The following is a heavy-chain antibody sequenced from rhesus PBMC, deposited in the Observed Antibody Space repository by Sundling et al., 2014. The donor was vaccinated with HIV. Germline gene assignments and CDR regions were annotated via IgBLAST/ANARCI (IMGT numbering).Heavy chain of an antibody. CDR1: GGSISSSNW. V-gene: IGHV4-93*02. Sequence: QVQLQESGPAVVKPSETPSLTCAVSGGSISSSNWWSWIRQSPGKGLEWIGGIYGSGGNTEYNPSLKSRVTISIDRSKNQFSLKVSSVTAADTAVYYCARRPYGSYGDYWGQGVLVTVSS. CDR2: IYGSGGNT. CDR3: ARRPYGSYGDY. J-gene: IGHJ4*01. D-gene: IGHD4-4*01.